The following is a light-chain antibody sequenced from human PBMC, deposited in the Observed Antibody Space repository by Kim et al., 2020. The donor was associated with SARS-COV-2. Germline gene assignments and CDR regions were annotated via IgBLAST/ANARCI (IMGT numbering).Light chain of an antibody. V-gene: IGLV2-23*02. CDR1: SSDVGSYNL. CDR2: EVS. J-gene: IGLJ2*01. CDR3: CSYAGSSTVV. Sequence: GPSTTIACTGTSSDVGSYNLVSWYQQHPGKAPKLMIYEVSKRPSGVSNRFSGSKSGNTASLTISGLQAEDEADYYCCSYAGSSTVVFGGGTQLTVL.